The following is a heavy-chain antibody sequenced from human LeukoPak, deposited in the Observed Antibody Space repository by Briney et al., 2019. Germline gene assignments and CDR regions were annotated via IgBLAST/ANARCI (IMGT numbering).Heavy chain of an antibody. V-gene: IGHV3-74*01. CDR2: INADGKNT. Sequence: GGSLRLSCAASGFTFSSFWMHWVRQAPGKGLVWVSYINADGKNTTYADSVKGRFTISRDNAKNTLYLQMSSLRAEDTAVYYCAKDILETNLLGDAFDIWGQGTMVTVSS. J-gene: IGHJ3*02. D-gene: IGHD3-3*01. CDR3: AKDILETNLLGDAFDI. CDR1: GFTFSSFW.